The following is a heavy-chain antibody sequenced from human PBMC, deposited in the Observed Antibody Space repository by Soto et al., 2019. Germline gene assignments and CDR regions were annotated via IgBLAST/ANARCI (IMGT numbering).Heavy chain of an antibody. CDR2: ISSSGSTI. CDR3: ARELGGRDRYYYYGMDV. CDR1: GFTFSSYE. V-gene: IGHV3-48*03. D-gene: IGHD3-16*01. J-gene: IGHJ6*02. Sequence: PGGSLRLSCAASGFTFSSYEMNWVRQAPGKGLEWVSYISSSGSTIYYADSVKGRFTISRDNAKNSLYLQMNSLRAEDTAVYYCARELGGRDRYYYYGMDVWGQGTTVTVSS.